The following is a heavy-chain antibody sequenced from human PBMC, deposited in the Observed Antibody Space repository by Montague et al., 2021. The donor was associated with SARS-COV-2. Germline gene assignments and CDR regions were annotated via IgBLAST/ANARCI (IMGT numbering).Heavy chain of an antibody. CDR3: ARHALGYFDWLNEGYFDY. CDR1: GGSISSYY. CDR2: IYYSGST. D-gene: IGHD3-9*01. V-gene: IGHV4-59*08. Sequence: SETLSLTCTVSGGSISSYYWSWIRQPPGKGLEWIGYIYYSGSTNYNPSLKSRVTISMDTSKNQFSLKLSSVTAADTAVYYCARHALGYFDWLNEGYFDYWGQGTLVTVSS. J-gene: IGHJ4*02.